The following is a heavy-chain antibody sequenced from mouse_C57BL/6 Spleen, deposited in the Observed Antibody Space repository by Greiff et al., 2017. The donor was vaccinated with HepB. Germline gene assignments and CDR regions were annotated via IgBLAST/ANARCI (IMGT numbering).Heavy chain of an antibody. J-gene: IGHJ3*01. CDR1: GYTFTSYW. D-gene: IGHD1-1*01. Sequence: QVQLQQPGAELVKPGASVKLSCKASGYTFTSYWMQWVKQRPGQGLEWIGEIDPSDSYTNYNQKFKGKATLTVDTSSSTAYMQLSSLTSEDSAVYYCVYSYGSSLAWFAYWGQGTLVTVSA. CDR3: VYSYGSSLAWFAY. V-gene: IGHV1-50*01. CDR2: IDPSDSYT.